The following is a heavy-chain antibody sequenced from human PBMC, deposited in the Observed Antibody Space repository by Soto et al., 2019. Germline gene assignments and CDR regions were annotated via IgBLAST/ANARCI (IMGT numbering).Heavy chain of an antibody. V-gene: IGHV1-69*13. CDR3: AREHVEMATTRTGNFDY. J-gene: IGHJ4*02. CDR1: GGTFSSYA. Sequence: ASVKVSCKASGGTFSSYAISWVRQAPGQGLEWMGGIIPIFGTANYAQKFQGRVTITADESTSTAYMELSSLRSEDTAVYYCAREHVEMATTRTGNFDYWGQGTLVTVSS. D-gene: IGHD1-1*01. CDR2: IIPIFGTA.